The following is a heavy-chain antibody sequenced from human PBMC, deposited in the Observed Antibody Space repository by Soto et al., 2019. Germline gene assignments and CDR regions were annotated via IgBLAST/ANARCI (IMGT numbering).Heavy chain of an antibody. J-gene: IGHJ6*02. CDR2: ISGSGGST. Sequence: EVQLLESGGGLVQPGGSLRLSCAAAGFTFSSYAISWVRHAPGKGLEWVSAISGSGGSTYYADSVKGRFTISRDNSKNSRYLQMNGLRGEDTAVYYCAKVISYGDYAFCDGDYYYGMEVWGQGTTVTVSS. CDR1: GFTFSSYA. CDR3: AKVISYGDYAFCDGDYYYGMEV. D-gene: IGHD4-17*01. V-gene: IGHV3-23*01.